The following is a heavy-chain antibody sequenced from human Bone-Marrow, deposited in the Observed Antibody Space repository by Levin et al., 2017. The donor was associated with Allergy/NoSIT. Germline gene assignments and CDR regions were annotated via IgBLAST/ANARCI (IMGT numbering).Heavy chain of an antibody. Sequence: GASVKVSCAASGFSFSMYGMNWVRQAPGKGPEWVSYMSGSGSSIDYADSVKGRFIISRDNAKNSLYLQMNSLRDEDTAVYYCARNWNWGWGDDYWGQGTLVAVAS. D-gene: IGHD7-27*01. V-gene: IGHV3-48*02. J-gene: IGHJ4*02. CDR2: MSGSGSSI. CDR1: GFSFSMYG. CDR3: ARNWNWGWGDDY.